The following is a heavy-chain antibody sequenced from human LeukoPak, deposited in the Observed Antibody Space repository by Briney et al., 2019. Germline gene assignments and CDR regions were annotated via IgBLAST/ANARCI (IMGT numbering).Heavy chain of an antibody. V-gene: IGHV3-30*04. CDR2: ISYDGSNK. Sequence: PGGSLRLSCAASGFTFSSYAMHWVRQAPGKGLEWVAVISYDGSNKYYADSVKGRFTISRDNSKNTLYLQMNSLRAEDTAVYYCAKDAGVRSGYPDPYDYYYYMDVWGKGTTVTISS. CDR3: AKDAGVRSGYPDPYDYYYYMDV. D-gene: IGHD3-10*01. J-gene: IGHJ6*03. CDR1: GFTFSSYA.